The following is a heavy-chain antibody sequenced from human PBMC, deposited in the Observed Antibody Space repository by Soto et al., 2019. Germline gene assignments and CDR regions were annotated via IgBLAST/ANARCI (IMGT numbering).Heavy chain of an antibody. CDR1: GGSISSGDYY. J-gene: IGHJ4*02. CDR2: IYYSGST. V-gene: IGHV4-30-4*02. D-gene: IGHD2-15*01. Sequence: SDTLSLTCTVSGGSISSGDYYWSWIRQPPGKGLEWIGYIYYSGSTYYNPSLKSRVTISVDTSKNQFSLKLSSVTAADTAVYYCASSGGSYHPFDYWGQGTLVTV. CDR3: ASSGGSYHPFDY.